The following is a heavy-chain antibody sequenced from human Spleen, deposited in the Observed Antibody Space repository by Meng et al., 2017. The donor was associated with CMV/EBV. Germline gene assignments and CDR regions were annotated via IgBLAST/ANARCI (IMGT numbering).Heavy chain of an antibody. CDR2: IYPNSGDT. Sequence: ASVKVSCKASGYTFIDFQIHWVRQAPGQGLEWMGWIYPNSGDTRYSQKFQGRVTMTRDTSINTASMELNSLRSDDTAMCYCAREGFDSGRAQKACDYWGQGTLVTVS. CDR1: GYTFIDFQ. D-gene: IGHD3-10*01. V-gene: IGHV1-2*02. CDR3: AREGFDSGRAQKACDY. J-gene: IGHJ4*02.